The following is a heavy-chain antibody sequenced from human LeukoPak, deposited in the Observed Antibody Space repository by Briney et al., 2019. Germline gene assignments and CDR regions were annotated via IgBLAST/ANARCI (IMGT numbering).Heavy chain of an antibody. Sequence: SETLSLTCAVYGGSFSGYYWSWIRQPPGRGLEWIGEINHSGSTNYNPSLKSRVTVSLDTSKNQFSLKLSSVTAADTAVYYCARGRAYFDWGQGTLVTVSS. CDR2: INHSGST. CDR3: ARGRAYFD. J-gene: IGHJ4*02. CDR1: GGSFSGYY. V-gene: IGHV4-34*01. D-gene: IGHD3-9*01.